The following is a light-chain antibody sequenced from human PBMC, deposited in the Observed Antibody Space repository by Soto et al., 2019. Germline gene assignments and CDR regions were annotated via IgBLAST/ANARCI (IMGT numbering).Light chain of an antibody. CDR3: CSYAGSSTFNEV. CDR1: SSDVGSYNL. V-gene: IGLV2-23*02. J-gene: IGLJ3*02. Sequence: QSALTQPASVSGSPGQSITISCTGTSSDVGSYNLVSWYQQHPGKAPKLMIYEVSKRPSGVSNRFSGSKSGNTASLTISGLQAEDEADYYCCSYAGSSTFNEVFGGGTQLTVL. CDR2: EVS.